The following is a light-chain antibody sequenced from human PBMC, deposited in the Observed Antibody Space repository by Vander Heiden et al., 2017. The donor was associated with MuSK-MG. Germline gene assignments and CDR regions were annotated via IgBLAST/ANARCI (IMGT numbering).Light chain of an antibody. Sequence: DIQMTQSPSSLSASAGDRVTITCRASQSIATYLNWYQQKPGKAPKVLVYAASTLERGVPSRFSGGGSGTDFTLTISSLQPEDFATYYCQQSDSTRWTFGQGTKVEIK. CDR1: QSIATY. J-gene: IGKJ1*01. V-gene: IGKV1-39*01. CDR2: AAS. CDR3: QQSDSTRWT.